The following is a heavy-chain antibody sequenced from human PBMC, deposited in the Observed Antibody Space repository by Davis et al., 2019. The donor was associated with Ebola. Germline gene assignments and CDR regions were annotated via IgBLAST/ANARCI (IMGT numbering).Heavy chain of an antibody. CDR1: GFTFGDYA. D-gene: IGHD1-26*01. CDR2: IRSKAYAGTT. J-gene: IGHJ6*02. CDR3: AKDPQKWELHYYYGMDV. V-gene: IGHV3-49*03. Sequence: GESLKISCTASGFTFGDYALSWFRQAPGKGLEWVGFIRSKAYAGTTEYAASVKGRFTISRDDSKSIAYLQMNSLKTEDTAVYYCAKDPQKWELHYYYGMDVWGQGTTVTVSS.